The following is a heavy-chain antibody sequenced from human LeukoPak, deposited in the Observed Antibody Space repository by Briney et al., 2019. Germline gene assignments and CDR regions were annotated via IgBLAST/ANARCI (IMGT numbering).Heavy chain of an antibody. CDR3: ASTPSSGWTTNWFDP. V-gene: IGHV3-48*03. J-gene: IGHJ5*02. CDR1: GFTFSIYE. D-gene: IGHD6-19*01. CDR2: IDSSGSII. Sequence: GGSLRLSCAASGFTFSIYEMNWVRQAPGKGLEWVSYIDSSGSIIYYADSVKGRFTISRDNAKNSLYLQMNSLRAEDTAVYYRASTPSSGWTTNWFDPWGQGTLVTVSS.